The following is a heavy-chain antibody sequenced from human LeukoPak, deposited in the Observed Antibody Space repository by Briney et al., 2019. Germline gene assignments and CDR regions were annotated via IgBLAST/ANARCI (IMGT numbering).Heavy chain of an antibody. Sequence: GGSLRLSCAASGFTFSSYWMSWVRQAPGKGREWVANIKQDGSEKYYVDSVKGRFTISRDNAKNSLYLQMNSLRAEDTAVYYCARDFYGPYYYYGMDVWGQGTTVTVSS. J-gene: IGHJ6*01. CDR1: GFTFSSYW. D-gene: IGHD2/OR15-2a*01. CDR3: ARDFYGPYYYYGMDV. CDR2: IKQDGSEK. V-gene: IGHV3-7*05.